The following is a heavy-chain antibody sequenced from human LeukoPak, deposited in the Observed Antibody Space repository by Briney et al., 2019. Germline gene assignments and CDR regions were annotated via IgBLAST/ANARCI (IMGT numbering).Heavy chain of an antibody. CDR3: ARAGYGSFFDY. CDR1: GGSISSRSYY. D-gene: IGHD3-10*01. CDR2: IYSSGST. J-gene: IGHJ4*02. V-gene: IGHV4-39*07. Sequence: PSETLSLTCTVSGGSISSRSYYWGWIRQPPGKGLEWIGSIYSSGSTNYNPSLKSRVTISVDTSKNQFSLKLSSVTAADTAVYYCARAGYGSFFDYWGQGTLVTVSS.